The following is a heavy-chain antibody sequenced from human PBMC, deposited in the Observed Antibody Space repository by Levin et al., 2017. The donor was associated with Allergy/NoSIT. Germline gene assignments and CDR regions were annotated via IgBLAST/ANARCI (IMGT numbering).Heavy chain of an antibody. CDR1: GDSISSYH. V-gene: IGHV4-59*01. Sequence: SETLSLTCTVSGDSISSYHWNWLRQPPGKELEWIGCLYYSGSTKYNPSLKSRVTISVDATKNQFSLKLSSVTAADTAVYYCAGDQGSSGWYGWIDSWGQGTLVTVSS. CDR3: AGDQGSSGWYGWIDS. D-gene: IGHD6-19*01. CDR2: LYYSGST. J-gene: IGHJ5*01.